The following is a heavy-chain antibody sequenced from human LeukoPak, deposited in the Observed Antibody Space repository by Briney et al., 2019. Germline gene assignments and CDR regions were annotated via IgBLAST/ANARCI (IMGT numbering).Heavy chain of an antibody. CDR2: IYYSGST. D-gene: IGHD3-22*01. CDR3: ARLGGGYYDSSGYYYFDY. J-gene: IGHJ4*02. CDR1: GGSISSYY. V-gene: IGHV4-59*08. Sequence: SETLSLTCTVSGGSISSYYWNWIRQPPGKGLEWIGYIYYSGSTNYNPSLKSRVTISVDTSKNQFSLKLSSVTAADTAVYYCARLGGGYYDSSGYYYFDYWGQGTLVTVSS.